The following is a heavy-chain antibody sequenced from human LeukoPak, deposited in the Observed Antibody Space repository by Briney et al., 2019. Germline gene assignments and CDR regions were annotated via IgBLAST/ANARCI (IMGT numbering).Heavy chain of an antibody. CDR1: GYTVTSSG. D-gene: IGHD2-8*02. CDR2: ISDYNGKT. Sequence: ASVKLSCTASGYTVTSSGISWVRQAPGHGLGWMGWISDYNGKTDYAKKLPCRVTMTTDTSTSTAYMELSSLRSDDTTVYYCARDAGAHRPKPCDYWGQGTLVTVSS. J-gene: IGHJ4*02. CDR3: ARDAGAHRPKPCDY. V-gene: IGHV1-18*01.